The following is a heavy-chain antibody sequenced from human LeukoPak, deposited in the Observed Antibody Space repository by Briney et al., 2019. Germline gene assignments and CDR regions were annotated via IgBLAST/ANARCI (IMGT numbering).Heavy chain of an antibody. Sequence: GGSLRLSCAASGFTFNNYVMSWVRQAPGKGLEWVSTINGGGYNTYYADSVKGRFTISGDNSKNTLSLQVNTLRAEDTAVYYCARASGIYGSGWYFDYWGQGTLVTVSS. V-gene: IGHV3-23*01. CDR3: ARASGIYGSGWYFDY. D-gene: IGHD6-19*01. CDR1: GFTFNNYV. J-gene: IGHJ4*02. CDR2: INGGGYNT.